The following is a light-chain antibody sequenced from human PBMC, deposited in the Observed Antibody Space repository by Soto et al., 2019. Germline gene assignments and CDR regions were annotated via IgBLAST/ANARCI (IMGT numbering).Light chain of an antibody. V-gene: IGKV3-11*01. J-gene: IGKJ5*01. CDR2: DAS. Sequence: EIVLTQSPVTLSLSPVERATLSCRASQSVSSYLAWYQQKPGQAPRLLIYDASNRATGIPARFSGSGSGTDFTLTISSLEPEDFAVYYCQQRSNWPREITFGQGTRLEIK. CDR3: QQRSNWPREIT. CDR1: QSVSSY.